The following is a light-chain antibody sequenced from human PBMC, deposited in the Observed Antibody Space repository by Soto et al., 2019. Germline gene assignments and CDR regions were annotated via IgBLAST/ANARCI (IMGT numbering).Light chain of an antibody. V-gene: IGLV2-14*01. CDR1: SRDVGGYKY. CDR3: TSYRGSSTLV. CDR2: EVS. Sequence: QSALTQPASVSGSPGQSITISCTGTSRDVGGYKYVSWYQQHPGKAPKLIIYEVSNRPSGVSNRFSGSKSGNTASLTISGLQAEDEADYYCTSYRGSSTLVFGGGTTLPVL. J-gene: IGLJ2*01.